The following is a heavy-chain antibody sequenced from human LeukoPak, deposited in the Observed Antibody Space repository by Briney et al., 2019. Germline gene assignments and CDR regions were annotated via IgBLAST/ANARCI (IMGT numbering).Heavy chain of an antibody. D-gene: IGHD5-18*01. Sequence: SVKVSCKSSGGTFSSYAIIWVRQAPGQGLEWMGRIIPILGIANYAQKFQGRVTITADKSTSTAYMELSSLRSEDTAVYYCARVDTAMVIDYWGQGTLVTVSS. CDR3: ARVDTAMVIDY. J-gene: IGHJ4*02. V-gene: IGHV1-69*04. CDR2: IIPILGIA. CDR1: GGTFSSYA.